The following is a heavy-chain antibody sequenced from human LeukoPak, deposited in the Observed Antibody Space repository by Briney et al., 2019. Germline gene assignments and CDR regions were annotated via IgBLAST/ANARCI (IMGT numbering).Heavy chain of an antibody. Sequence: PGGSLRLSCAASGFTFSSYAMSWVRQAPGKGLEWVSSISYSGDSTYYADSVKGRFTISRDNSENTVYLQMNSLRADDTAVYYCAKDPGRLRYCSSTSCSGDYWGQGTLVTVSS. V-gene: IGHV3-23*01. J-gene: IGHJ4*02. CDR1: GFTFSSYA. CDR3: AKDPGRLRYCSSTSCSGDY. D-gene: IGHD2-2*01. CDR2: ISYSGDST.